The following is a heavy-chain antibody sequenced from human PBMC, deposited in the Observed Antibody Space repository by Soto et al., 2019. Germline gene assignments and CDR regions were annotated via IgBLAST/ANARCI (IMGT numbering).Heavy chain of an antibody. D-gene: IGHD6-13*01. Sequence: GGSLRLSCAASGFTFSSYAMSWVRQAPGKGLEWVSAISGSGGSTYYAESVKGRFTISRDNSKNTLYLQMNSLRAEDTAVYYCATDKQQLGYYCYYFDFWGKGTTVTVSS. CDR3: ATDKQQLGYYCYYFDF. CDR2: ISGSGGST. V-gene: IGHV3-23*01. J-gene: IGHJ6*03. CDR1: GFTFSSYA.